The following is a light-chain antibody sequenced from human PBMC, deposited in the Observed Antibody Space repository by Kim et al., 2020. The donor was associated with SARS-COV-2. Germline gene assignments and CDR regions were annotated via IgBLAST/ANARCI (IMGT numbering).Light chain of an antibody. CDR3: NSRDSNGNFV. J-gene: IGLJ1*01. Sequence: VALGQTVRITCQGDSLRSYYANWYQQKPGQAPILVIYGKNNRPSGIPDRFSGSRSGNTPSLTITGAQAEDEADYYCNSRDSNGNFVFGTGTKVTVL. V-gene: IGLV3-19*01. CDR1: SLRSYY. CDR2: GKN.